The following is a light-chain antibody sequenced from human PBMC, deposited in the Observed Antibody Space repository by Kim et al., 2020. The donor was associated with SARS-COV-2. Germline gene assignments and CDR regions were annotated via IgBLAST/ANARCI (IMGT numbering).Light chain of an antibody. J-gene: IGKJ2*01. V-gene: IGKV1-5*03. Sequence: ASVGERVTITCRASQIVETFLAWYQQKPGKAPDLLIYQASSLQIGVPSRFSGSGSGTEFTLTINSLQPDDFATYYCQHYIRFPYTFGQGTKVDIK. CDR3: QHYIRFPYT. CDR1: QIVETF. CDR2: QAS.